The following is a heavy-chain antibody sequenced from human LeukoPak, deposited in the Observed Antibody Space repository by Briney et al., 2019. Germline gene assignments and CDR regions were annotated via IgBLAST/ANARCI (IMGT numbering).Heavy chain of an antibody. Sequence: SETLSLTCTVSGGSISSYYWGWIRQPPGKGLEWIGYIYYSGSTNYNPSLKSRVTISVDTSKNQFSLKLSSVTAADTAAYYCARSSLMVGATLFDYWGQGTLVTVSS. J-gene: IGHJ4*02. D-gene: IGHD1-26*01. CDR3: ARSSLMVGATLFDY. CDR2: IYYSGST. CDR1: GGSISSYY. V-gene: IGHV4-59*08.